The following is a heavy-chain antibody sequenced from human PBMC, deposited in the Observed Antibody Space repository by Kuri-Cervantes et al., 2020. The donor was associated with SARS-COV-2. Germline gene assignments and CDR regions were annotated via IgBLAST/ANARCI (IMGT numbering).Heavy chain of an antibody. J-gene: IGHJ3*02. D-gene: IGHD2-2*01. CDR2: IITIFGTA. Sequence: SVKIFCKASGGTISSYAISCVQQAPGQGREWMGWIITIFGTANYAQKFQGRVTITADESTSTAYMELSSLRSEDMVVYSCVSSSGYCSNTSCPYRPETQAFDIWGQGTRVTVSS. CDR3: VSSSGYCSNTSCPYRPETQAFDI. CDR1: GGTISSYA. V-gene: IGHV1-69*13.